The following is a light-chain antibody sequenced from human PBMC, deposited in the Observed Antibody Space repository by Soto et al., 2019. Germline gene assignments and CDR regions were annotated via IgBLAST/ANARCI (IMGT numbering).Light chain of an antibody. V-gene: IGKV3-15*01. Sequence: EIVMTQSPATLSVSPGERATLSCRASQSVSSNLAWYQQKPGQAPRLLIYGASTRATGIQARFSGSGSGTEFTLTISSLQSEDFAVYYCQQYRTFGQGTKVDIK. CDR3: QQYRT. J-gene: IGKJ1*01. CDR1: QSVSSN. CDR2: GAS.